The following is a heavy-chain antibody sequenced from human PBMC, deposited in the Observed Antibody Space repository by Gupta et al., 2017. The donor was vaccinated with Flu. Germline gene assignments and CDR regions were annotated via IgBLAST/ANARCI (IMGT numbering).Heavy chain of an antibody. V-gene: IGHV3-23*01. Sequence: EVLLLESGGGLVEPGGSLRLSCAASGFTVSSYAMSWLRQAPGKGLEWVSPISGSGGSTYYADSVKGRFTISRDNSKNTLYLQMNSLRAEDTAVYYCAKVSGDYCSGGSCRLDLDYWGQGTLVTVSS. D-gene: IGHD2-15*01. CDR1: GFTVSSYA. CDR3: AKVSGDYCSGGSCRLDLDY. CDR2: ISGSGGST. J-gene: IGHJ4*02.